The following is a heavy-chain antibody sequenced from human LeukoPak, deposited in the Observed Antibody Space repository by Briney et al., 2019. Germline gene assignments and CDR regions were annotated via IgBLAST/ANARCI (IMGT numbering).Heavy chain of an antibody. CDR2: MNPNSGNT. D-gene: IGHD2-15*01. Sequence: GASVKVSCKASGYTFTSYDINWVRQATGQGLEWMGWMNPNSGNTGYAQKFQGRVTMTRNTSISTAYMELSSLRSEDTAMYYCARGAPGSYCSGGSCPYFDYWGQGALVTVSS. J-gene: IGHJ4*02. V-gene: IGHV1-8*01. CDR3: ARGAPGSYCSGGSCPYFDY. CDR1: GYTFTSYD.